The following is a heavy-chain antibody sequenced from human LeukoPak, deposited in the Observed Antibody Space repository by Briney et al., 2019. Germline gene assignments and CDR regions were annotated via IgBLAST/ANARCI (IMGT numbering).Heavy chain of an antibody. CDR1: GGSISSDNYY. J-gene: IGHJ4*02. CDR2: IYYSGST. V-gene: IGHV4-39*07. D-gene: IGHD5-18*01. Sequence: SETLSLTCTVSGGSISSDNYYWGWIRQPPGTGLGWIGSIYYSGSTYYNPSLKSRVTISVDTSKNQFSLKLSSVTAADTAVYFCVRGVTRGYIYADWGQGTLVTVSS. CDR3: VRGVTRGYIYAD.